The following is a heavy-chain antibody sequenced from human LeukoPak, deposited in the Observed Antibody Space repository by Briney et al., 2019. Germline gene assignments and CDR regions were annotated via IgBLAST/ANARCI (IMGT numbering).Heavy chain of an antibody. J-gene: IGHJ4*02. D-gene: IGHD3-22*01. CDR1: GFTVSSNY. Sequence: GGSLRLSCAASGFTVSSNYMSWVRQAPGKGLEWVSVIYSGGSTYYADSVKGRFTISRDNSKNTLYLQMNSLRAEDTAVYYCAKVGPYYYDSSGYWDYWGQGTLVTVSS. CDR2: IYSGGST. V-gene: IGHV3-66*01. CDR3: AKVGPYYYDSSGYWDY.